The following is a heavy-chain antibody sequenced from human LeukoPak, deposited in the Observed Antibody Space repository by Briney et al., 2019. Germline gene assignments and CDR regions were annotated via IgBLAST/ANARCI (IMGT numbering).Heavy chain of an antibody. J-gene: IGHJ4*02. CDR3: ARVTDSSGYYYYFDY. V-gene: IGHV4-59*01. CDR2: IYYSGST. D-gene: IGHD3-22*01. CDR1: GGPISTYY. Sequence: SETLSLTCTVSGGPISTYYWSWLRQPPGKGLEWIGYIYYSGSTNYNPSLKSRVTISVDTSKNQFSLKLSSVTAADTAVYYCARVTDSSGYYYYFDYWGQGTLVTVSS.